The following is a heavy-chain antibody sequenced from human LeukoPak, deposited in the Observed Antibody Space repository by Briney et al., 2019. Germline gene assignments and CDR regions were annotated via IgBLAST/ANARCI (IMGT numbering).Heavy chain of an antibody. CDR2: IYYRGST. Sequence: SETLSLTCTVSGGSINISYWSWIRQPPGKGLEWIGYIYYRGSTNYNPSLKSRVTISVDTSKNQYSLKPSSVTAADTAVYYCARSGVFTGYDAFDIWGQGTRVTVSS. J-gene: IGHJ3*02. CDR3: ARSGVFTGYDAFDI. D-gene: IGHD6-13*01. CDR1: GGSINISY. V-gene: IGHV4-59*08.